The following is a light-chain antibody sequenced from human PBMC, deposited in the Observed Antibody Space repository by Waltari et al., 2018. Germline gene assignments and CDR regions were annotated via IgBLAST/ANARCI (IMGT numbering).Light chain of an antibody. CDR2: YES. Sequence: SYVLTQAPSVSVAPGETARITCGGNNIADKNVHWYQQKPGQAPVLVIFYESDRPSGIPERFSGSNSGNTATLTISRAEAGDEADYYCQVWDTSIDLSVFGTGTKVTVL. V-gene: IGLV3-21*04. CDR1: NIADKN. J-gene: IGLJ1*01. CDR3: QVWDTSIDLSV.